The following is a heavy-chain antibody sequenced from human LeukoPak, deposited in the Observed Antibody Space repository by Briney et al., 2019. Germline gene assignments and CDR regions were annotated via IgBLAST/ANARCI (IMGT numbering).Heavy chain of an antibody. V-gene: IGHV3-23*01. CDR2: ISGSGGST. D-gene: IGHD2-2*01. CDR1: GFTFSSYA. CDR3: AKMTPLDCSSTSCYGWYFDL. Sequence: PGGSLRLSCAASGFTFSSYAMSWVRQAPGKGLEWVSAISGSGGSTYYADSVKGRFTISRDNSKNTLYLQMNSLRAEDTAVYYCAKMTPLDCSSTSCYGWYFDLWGRGTLVTVSS. J-gene: IGHJ2*01.